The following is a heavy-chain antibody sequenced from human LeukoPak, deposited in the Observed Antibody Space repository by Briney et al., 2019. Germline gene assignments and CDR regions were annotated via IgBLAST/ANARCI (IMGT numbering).Heavy chain of an antibody. J-gene: IGHJ3*02. CDR1: GFTFSSYE. D-gene: IGHD4-11*01. Sequence: QPGGSLRLSCAASGFTFSSYEMNWVRQAPGKGLEWVSYISSSGSTIYYADSVKGRFTISRDNAKNSLYLQMNSLRAEDTAVYYCAGENSNYSLSDAFDIWGQGTMVTVSS. V-gene: IGHV3-48*03. CDR2: ISSSGSTI. CDR3: AGENSNYSLSDAFDI.